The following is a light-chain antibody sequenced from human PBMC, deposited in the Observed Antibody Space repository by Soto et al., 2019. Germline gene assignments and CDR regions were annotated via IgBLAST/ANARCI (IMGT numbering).Light chain of an antibody. J-gene: IGKJ1*01. CDR3: QQSYNGRT. CDR2: AAS. CDR1: QSIDSY. Sequence: DIPMTQSPSTLSASVGDRVTITCRASQSIDSYLNWYQQKPGEAPNLLIYAASSLHSGVPSRFSGSGSGTDFTLTISSLQPEDFATYFCQQSYNGRTFGQGTKVEI. V-gene: IGKV1-39*01.